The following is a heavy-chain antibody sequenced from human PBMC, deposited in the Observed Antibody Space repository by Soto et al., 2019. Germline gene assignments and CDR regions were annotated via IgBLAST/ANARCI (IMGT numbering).Heavy chain of an antibody. Sequence: QVQLVQSGAEEREPGVSVKVSCKASGYTFTDYAIHWVRQAPGQRLEWMGWINAGNGNTKCSQKFQGRVTITRDTSASTAYMDLSSLRSEDTSVYYCARSTSPSTVTLPYYYYGMDVWGQGTTVIVSS. V-gene: IGHV1-3*05. CDR3: ARSTSPSTVTLPYYYYGMDV. J-gene: IGHJ6*02. D-gene: IGHD4-17*01. CDR2: INAGNGNT. CDR1: GYTFTDYA.